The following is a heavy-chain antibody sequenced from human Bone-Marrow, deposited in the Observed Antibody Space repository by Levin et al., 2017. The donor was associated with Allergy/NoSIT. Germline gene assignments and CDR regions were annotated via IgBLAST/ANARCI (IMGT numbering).Heavy chain of an antibody. CDR3: AKVGGSSWRFDY. J-gene: IGHJ4*02. D-gene: IGHD6-13*01. CDR2: ISWDGGST. Sequence: LSLTCAASGFTFDDSTMHWVRQAPGKGLEWVSLISWDGGSTYYADSVKGRFTISRDNSKNSLYLQMNSLRTEDTALYYCAKVGGSSWRFDYWGQGTLVTVSS. V-gene: IGHV3-43*01. CDR1: GFTFDDST.